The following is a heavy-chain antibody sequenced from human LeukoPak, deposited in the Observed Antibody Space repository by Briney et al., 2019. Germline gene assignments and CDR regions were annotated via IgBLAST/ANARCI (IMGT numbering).Heavy chain of an antibody. Sequence: GRSLRLSCAASGFTFSSYAMHWARQAPGKGLEWVAVISYDGSNKYYADSVKGRFTISRDNSKNTLYLQMNSLRAEDTAVYYCARDRSQVPADLYYYYYYGMDVWGKGTTVTVSS. D-gene: IGHD2-2*01. CDR3: ARDRSQVPADLYYYYYYGMDV. CDR2: ISYDGSNK. V-gene: IGHV3-30*04. CDR1: GFTFSSYA. J-gene: IGHJ6*04.